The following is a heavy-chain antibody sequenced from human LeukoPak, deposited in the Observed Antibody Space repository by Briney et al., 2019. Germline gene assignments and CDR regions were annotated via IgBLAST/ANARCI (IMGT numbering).Heavy chain of an antibody. Sequence: ASVKVSCKASGGTFSSYAISWVRQAPGQGLEWMGGIIPIFGTANYAQKFQGRVTITADESTSTAYTELSSLRSEDTAVYYCASGYSYGYVPDYWGQGTLVTVSS. D-gene: IGHD5-18*01. J-gene: IGHJ4*02. CDR2: IIPIFGTA. V-gene: IGHV1-69*13. CDR3: ASGYSYGYVPDY. CDR1: GGTFSSYA.